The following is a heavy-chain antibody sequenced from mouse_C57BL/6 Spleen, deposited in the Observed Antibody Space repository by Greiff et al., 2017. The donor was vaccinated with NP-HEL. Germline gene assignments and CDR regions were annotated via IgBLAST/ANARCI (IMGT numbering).Heavy chain of an antibody. Sequence: EVQLQQSGPELVKPGASVKMSCKASGYTFTDYNMHWVKQSHGKSLEWIGYINPNNGGTSYNQKFKGKATLTVNKSSSTAYMELRSLTSEDSAVYYCAQGPHYDGSSYFDYWGQGTTLTVSS. D-gene: IGHD1-1*01. CDR2: INPNNGGT. V-gene: IGHV1-22*01. CDR3: AQGPHYDGSSYFDY. J-gene: IGHJ2*01. CDR1: GYTFTDYN.